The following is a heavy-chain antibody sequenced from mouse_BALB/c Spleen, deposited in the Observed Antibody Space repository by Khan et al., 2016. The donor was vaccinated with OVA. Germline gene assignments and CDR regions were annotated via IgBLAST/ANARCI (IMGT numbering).Heavy chain of an antibody. CDR2: ISYSGST. Sequence: EVQLQESGPSLVKPSQTLSLTCSATGDSITSGYWNWIRNFPGNKLEYMGYISYSGSTYYIPSLKSRISTTRDTPTTKHSLQLNSMTPEASAPSYCAGTSYYGNYYFDYWGQGTTLTVSS. CDR1: GDSITSGY. V-gene: IGHV3-8*02. D-gene: IGHD2-10*01. J-gene: IGHJ2*01. CDR3: AGTSYYGNYYFDY.